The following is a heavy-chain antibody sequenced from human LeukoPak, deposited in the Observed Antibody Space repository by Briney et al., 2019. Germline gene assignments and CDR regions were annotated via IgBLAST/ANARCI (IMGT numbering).Heavy chain of an antibody. CDR2: IHPSGST. CDR3: ARVALYESSGYNYFDY. Sequence: SETLSLTCTVSGDSISNYYWSWLRQPAGKGLEWIGRIHPSGSTNYNPSLKSRVTLSVDTSKNQFSLKLSSVTAADTAVYYCARVALYESSGYNYFDYRGQGTLVTVSS. D-gene: IGHD3-22*01. CDR1: GDSISNYY. J-gene: IGHJ4*02. V-gene: IGHV4-4*07.